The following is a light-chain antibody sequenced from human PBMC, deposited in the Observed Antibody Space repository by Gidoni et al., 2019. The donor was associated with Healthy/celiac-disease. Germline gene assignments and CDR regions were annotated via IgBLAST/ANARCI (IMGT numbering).Light chain of an antibody. CDR1: QGISSY. V-gene: IGKV1-9*01. J-gene: IGKJ2*01. CDR2: AAS. Sequence: DIQLTQSPSFLSASVGDRVTITCRASQGISSYLAWYQQKPGKAPKLLIYAASTLQSGVPSRFSGSGSGTEFTLTISSLQTEDFATYYCQQLNSYLGHTFGQGTKLEIK. CDR3: QQLNSYLGHT.